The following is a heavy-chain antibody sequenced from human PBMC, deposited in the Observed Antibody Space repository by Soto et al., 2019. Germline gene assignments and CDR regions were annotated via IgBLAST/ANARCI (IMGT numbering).Heavy chain of an antibody. CDR1: GFTFSIYA. CDR3: AKLRGGGLGDAVES. CDR2: ISGGGNTT. Sequence: GGSLRLSCAASGFTFSIYAMSWVRHTPGKGLEWLSVISGGGNTTSYAGSVKGRFTVSRGNSENTLYLQINSLRIDDTAVYYCAKLRGGGLGDAVESWGQGITVTVSS. D-gene: IGHD3-16*01. J-gene: IGHJ4*02. V-gene: IGHV3-23*01.